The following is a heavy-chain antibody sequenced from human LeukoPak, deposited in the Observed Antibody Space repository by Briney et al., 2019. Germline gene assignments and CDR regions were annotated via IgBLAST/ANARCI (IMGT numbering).Heavy chain of an antibody. V-gene: IGHV1-3*01. D-gene: IGHD3-10*01. Sequence: ASVKVSCKPSGYTFTRYAMHWVRQAPGQRLEWMGWINAVKVNTKYPQTFQRRVTNTRDTSASTAYMELSSLRSEDTAVYYCARDYYYGSGSYSWRLDYWGQGTLVTVSS. CDR1: GYTFTRYA. CDR2: INAVKVNT. J-gene: IGHJ4*02. CDR3: ARDYYYGSGSYSWRLDY.